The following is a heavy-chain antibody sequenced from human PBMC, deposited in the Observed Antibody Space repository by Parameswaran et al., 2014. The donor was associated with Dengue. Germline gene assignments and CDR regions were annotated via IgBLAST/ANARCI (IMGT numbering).Heavy chain of an antibody. CDR3: TGGGLYSSPNYYYYYMDV. Sequence: GKGLEWVGRIRNKANSYATAYAASVKGRFTISRDDSKNTAYLQMNSLKTEDTAVYYCTGGGLYSSPNYYYYYMDVWGKGTTVTVSS. CDR2: IRNKANSYAT. D-gene: IGHD6-13*01. V-gene: IGHV3-73*01. J-gene: IGHJ6*03.